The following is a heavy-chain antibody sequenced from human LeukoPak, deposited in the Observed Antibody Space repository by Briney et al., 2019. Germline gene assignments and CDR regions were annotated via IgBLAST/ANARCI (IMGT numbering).Heavy chain of an antibody. Sequence: GGSLRLSCAASGFTFSSYEMNWVRQAPGKGLEWVSYISSSGSTIYYADSVKGRFTISRDNSKNTLYLQMNSLRAEDTAVYYCAKALPLSYGGDYWGQGTLVTVSS. CDR3: AKALPLSYGGDY. J-gene: IGHJ4*02. CDR1: GFTFSSYE. V-gene: IGHV3-48*03. CDR2: ISSSGSTI. D-gene: IGHD4-23*01.